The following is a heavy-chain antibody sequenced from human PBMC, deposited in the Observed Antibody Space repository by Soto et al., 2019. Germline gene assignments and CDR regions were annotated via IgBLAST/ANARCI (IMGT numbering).Heavy chain of an antibody. CDR3: ARDLWVEPELYYYGMDV. Sequence: SETMSPTCTVSGDSISSADYYWSWIRQTPGKGLEWIGHIFYSGTTYYNPSLKSRLTISVDTSKNHFSLRLTSVTAADTAVYYCARDLWVEPELYYYGMDVWGQGTTVTVSS. J-gene: IGHJ6*02. D-gene: IGHD1-1*01. V-gene: IGHV4-30-4*01. CDR2: IFYSGTT. CDR1: GDSISSADYY.